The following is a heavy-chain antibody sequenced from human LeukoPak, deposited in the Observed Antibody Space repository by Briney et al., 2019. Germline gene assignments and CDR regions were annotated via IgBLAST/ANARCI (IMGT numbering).Heavy chain of an antibody. V-gene: IGHV4-34*01. D-gene: IGHD2-2*01. CDR3: ATHIVVVPAPDY. CDR1: GGSFSGYY. CDR2: INHSGST. Sequence: SETLSLTCAVYGGSFSGYYWSWIRQPPGKGLEWIGEINHSGSTNYNPSLKSRVTISVDTSKNQFSLKLSSVTAADTAVYYCATHIVVVPAPDYWGQGTLVTVSS. J-gene: IGHJ4*02.